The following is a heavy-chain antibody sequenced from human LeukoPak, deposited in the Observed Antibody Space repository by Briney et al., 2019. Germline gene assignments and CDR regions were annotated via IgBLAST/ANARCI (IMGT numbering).Heavy chain of an antibody. CDR3: ARRPLARDYDDQPRGLAFDI. CDR1: GGSFSGYY. D-gene: IGHD4-17*01. J-gene: IGHJ3*02. V-gene: IGHV4-34*01. Sequence: TSETLSLTCAVYGGSFSGYYWSWIRQPPGKGLEWIGEINHSGSTIYNPSLKSRVTISLDTSKSQFSLKLNSVTAADTAAFYCARRPLARDYDDQPRGLAFDIWGQGTMVTVSS. CDR2: INHSGST.